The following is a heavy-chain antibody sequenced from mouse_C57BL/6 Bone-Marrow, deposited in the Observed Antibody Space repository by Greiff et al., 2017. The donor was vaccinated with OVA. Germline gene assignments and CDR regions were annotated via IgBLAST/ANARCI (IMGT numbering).Heavy chain of an antibody. CDR2: ISSGSSTI. CDR3: ARLYYGTLYYFDY. CDR1: GFTFSDYG. V-gene: IGHV5-17*01. Sequence: EVQVVESGGGLVKPGGSLKLSCAASGFTFSDYGMHWVRQAPEKGLEWVAYISSGSSTIYYADTVKGRFTISRDNAKNTLFLQMTSLRSEDTAMYYCARLYYGTLYYFDYWGQGTTLTVSS. D-gene: IGHD2-1*01. J-gene: IGHJ2*01.